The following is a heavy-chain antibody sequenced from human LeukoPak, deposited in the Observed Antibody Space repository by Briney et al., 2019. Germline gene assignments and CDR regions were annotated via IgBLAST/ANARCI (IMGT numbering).Heavy chain of an antibody. J-gene: IGHJ4*02. D-gene: IGHD3-22*01. V-gene: IGHV3-30*18. Sequence: PGGSLRLSCAASGFTFSSYGMHWVRQAPGKGLEWAAVISYDGSNKYYADSVKGRFTISRDNSKNTLYLQMNSLRAEDTAVYYCAKEYYYDSSGSYFDYWGQGTLATVSS. CDR1: GFTFSSYG. CDR2: ISYDGSNK. CDR3: AKEYYYDSSGSYFDY.